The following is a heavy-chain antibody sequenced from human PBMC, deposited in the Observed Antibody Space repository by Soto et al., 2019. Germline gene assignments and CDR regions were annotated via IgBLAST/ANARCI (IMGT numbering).Heavy chain of an antibody. V-gene: IGHV3-33*05. J-gene: IGHJ4*02. CDR2: ISYDGSNK. Sequence: PGGSLRLSCAASGFTFSSNGMHWVRQAPGKGLEWVAVISYDGSNKYYAESVKGRFTISRDNSKNTLYLQMNSLRAEDTAVYYCARAGSRIQLWHFDYWGQGTLVTVSS. CDR1: GFTFSSNG. D-gene: IGHD5-18*01. CDR3: ARAGSRIQLWHFDY.